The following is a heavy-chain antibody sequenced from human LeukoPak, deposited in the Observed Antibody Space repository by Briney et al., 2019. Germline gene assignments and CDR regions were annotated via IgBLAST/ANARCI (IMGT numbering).Heavy chain of an antibody. V-gene: IGHV3-30*02. Sequence: GGSLRLSCAASGFTFSSYGMHWVRQAPGKGLEWVAFIRYDGSNKYYADSVKGRFTISRDNSKNTLYLQMNSLRAEDTAVYYCAKGGWYSSSWFDCWGQGTLVTVSS. J-gene: IGHJ4*02. CDR2: IRYDGSNK. CDR1: GFTFSSYG. D-gene: IGHD6-13*01. CDR3: AKGGWYSSSWFDC.